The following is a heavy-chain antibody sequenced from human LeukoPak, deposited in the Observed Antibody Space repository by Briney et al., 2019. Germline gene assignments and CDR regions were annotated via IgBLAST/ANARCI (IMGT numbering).Heavy chain of an antibody. CDR3: ARDPNLRYDWFDP. CDR2: FDPEDGET. V-gene: IGHV1-24*01. D-gene: IGHD4-17*01. J-gene: IGHJ5*02. CDR1: GYTLTELS. Sequence: ASVKASCKVSGYTLTELSMHWVRQAPGKGLEWMGGFDPEDGETIYAQKFQGRVTMTEDTSTDTAYMELSSLRSDDTAVYYCARDPNLRYDWFDPWGQGTLVTVSS.